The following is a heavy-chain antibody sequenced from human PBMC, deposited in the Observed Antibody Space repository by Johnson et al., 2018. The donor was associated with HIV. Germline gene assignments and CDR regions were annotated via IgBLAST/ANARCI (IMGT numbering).Heavy chain of an antibody. CDR2: IKQDGSEK. CDR3: AKGYIPAGTARKWDRRDAFDI. CDR1: GFTFSSYW. J-gene: IGHJ3*02. V-gene: IGHV3-7*01. Sequence: MLLVESGGGLVQPGGSLRLSCAASGFTFSSYWMSWVRQAPGKGLEWVANIKQDGSEKYYVDSVKGRFTISRDNAKNSLYLQMSSLRVADTAVYYCAKGYIPAGTARKWDRRDAFDIWGQGTMVTVSS. D-gene: IGHD1-7*01.